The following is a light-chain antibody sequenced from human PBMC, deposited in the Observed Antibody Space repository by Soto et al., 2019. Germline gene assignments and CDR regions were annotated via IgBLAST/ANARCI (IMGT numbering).Light chain of an antibody. CDR3: QQRSNWPPT. CDR1: QSVSSY. CDR2: DAS. Sequence: EIVLTQSLAALSLYTEERATLSCRASQSVSSYLAWYQQKPGQAPRLLIYDASNRATGIPARFSGSGSGTDFTLTISSLEPEDFAVYYCQQRSNWPPTFGQVTRLEIK. J-gene: IGKJ5*01. V-gene: IGKV3-11*01.